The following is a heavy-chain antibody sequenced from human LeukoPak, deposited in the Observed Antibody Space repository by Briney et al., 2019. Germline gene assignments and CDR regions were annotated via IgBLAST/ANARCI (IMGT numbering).Heavy chain of an antibody. CDR2: ISSTSSYI. CDR3: ARDRGGLYSSSWPIYYYFYGMDV. V-gene: IGHV3-21*01. Sequence: GGSLRLSCAASGFTFSSYSMNWVRQAPGKGLEWVSSISSTSSYIYYADSVKGRFTISRDNAKNSLYLQMNSLRAEDTAVYYCARDRGGLYSSSWPIYYYFYGMDVWGQGTTVTVSS. CDR1: GFTFSSYS. D-gene: IGHD6-13*01. J-gene: IGHJ6*02.